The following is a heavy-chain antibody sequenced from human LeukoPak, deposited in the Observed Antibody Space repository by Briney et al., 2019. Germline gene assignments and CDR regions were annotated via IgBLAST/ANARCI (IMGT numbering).Heavy chain of an antibody. V-gene: IGHV4-4*07. CDR2: TYTSGST. D-gene: IGHD6-19*01. CDR1: GGSISSYY. J-gene: IGHJ4*02. Sequence: PSETLSLTCTVSGGSISSYYWSWIRQPAGKGLEWIGRTYTSGSTNYNPSLKSRVTMSVDTSKNQFSLKLSSVTAADTAMYYCVGYSSGWYPIDYWGQGTLVTVSS. CDR3: VGYSSGWYPIDY.